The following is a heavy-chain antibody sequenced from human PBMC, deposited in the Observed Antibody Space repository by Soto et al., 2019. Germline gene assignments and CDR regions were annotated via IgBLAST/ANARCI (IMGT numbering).Heavy chain of an antibody. CDR2: ISGGGTSS. Sequence: PGGSLRLSCAASGFAFSNHGMSWVRQAPGKGLEWVSIISGGGTSSYYADSVKDRFTISRDNSKNTLYLQMKSLRAEDTAVYYCAKFASTTVTHFDYWGQGTLVTVSS. CDR1: GFAFSNHG. J-gene: IGHJ4*02. D-gene: IGHD4-17*01. CDR3: AKFASTTVTHFDY. V-gene: IGHV3-23*01.